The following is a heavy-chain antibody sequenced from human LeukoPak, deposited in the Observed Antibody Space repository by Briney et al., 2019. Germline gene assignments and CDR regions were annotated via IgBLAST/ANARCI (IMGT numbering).Heavy chain of an antibody. V-gene: IGHV5-51*01. CDR2: FYPSDSDT. D-gene: IGHD3-10*01. CDR1: GYRFTTYW. Sequence: NPGESLEISCQSPGYRFTTYWIGGVRQTPGKGLGWIGIFYPSDSDTRYSPSFQGQVAISSHRSITTIYLQWSNLRASDTAMYYCSSTGYHYGAGSHFAFDIWGQGTMVTVSS. CDR3: SSTGYHYGAGSHFAFDI. J-gene: IGHJ3*02.